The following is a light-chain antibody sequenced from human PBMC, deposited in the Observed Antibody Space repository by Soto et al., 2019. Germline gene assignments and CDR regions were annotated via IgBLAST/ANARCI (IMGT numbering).Light chain of an antibody. V-gene: IGKV3-11*01. CDR3: QQRSSWPPVLT. CDR2: DAS. Sequence: EIVLTQSPVTLSLSPVEIAPLSCRAIQSVGRDFALYQHKHGQAPTLLLHDASDSAPGIPARSSCSGSGSDFTLTISSLEAEDFAVDYCQQRSSWPPVLTFGGGTKVEIK. CDR1: QSVGRD. J-gene: IGKJ4*02.